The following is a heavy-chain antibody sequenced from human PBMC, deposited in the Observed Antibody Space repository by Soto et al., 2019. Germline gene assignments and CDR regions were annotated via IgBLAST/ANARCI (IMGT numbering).Heavy chain of an antibody. V-gene: IGHV4-4*02. Sequence: SETLSLTWAVSGGSISSSNWWSWVRQPPGKGLEWIGEIYHSGSTNYNPSLKIRVTISVDKSKSQFSLKLSSVTAADTAVYYCARSGYSGYDFDYWGQGTLVTVSS. J-gene: IGHJ4*02. CDR1: GGSISSSNW. CDR2: IYHSGST. D-gene: IGHD5-12*01. CDR3: ARSGYSGYDFDY.